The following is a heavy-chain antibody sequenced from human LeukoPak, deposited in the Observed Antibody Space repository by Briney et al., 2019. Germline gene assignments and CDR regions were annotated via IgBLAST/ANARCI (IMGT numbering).Heavy chain of an antibody. CDR1: GYTFTSYD. CDR2: MSPKSGNT. Sequence: ASVKVSCKASGYTFTSYDMNWVGQASGQGGEGMGWMSPKSGNTGYAQKFQGRVTMTRNTSINTAYMELSSLRSDDTAVYYCARVNRRSGYYRGFDPWGQGTLVTVSS. J-gene: IGHJ5*02. CDR3: ARVNRRSGYYRGFDP. V-gene: IGHV1-8*01. D-gene: IGHD3-22*01.